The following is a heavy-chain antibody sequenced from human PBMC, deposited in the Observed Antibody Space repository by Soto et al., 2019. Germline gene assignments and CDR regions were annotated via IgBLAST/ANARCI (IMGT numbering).Heavy chain of an antibody. CDR3: AKGLPADY. Sequence: QLQLVESGGGVVQPGGSLRLSCAASGFTFSSYAMHWVRQAPGKGLEWVAVISYDGSRTSHADSVKGRFTISRDNSKNTLYPQMNSLRVEDTAVFYCAKGLPADYWGQGSLVFVSS. CDR2: ISYDGSRT. V-gene: IGHV3-30*18. CDR1: GFTFSSYA. J-gene: IGHJ4*02.